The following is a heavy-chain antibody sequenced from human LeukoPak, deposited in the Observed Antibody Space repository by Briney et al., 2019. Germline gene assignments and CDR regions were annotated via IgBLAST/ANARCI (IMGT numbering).Heavy chain of an antibody. Sequence: SETLSLTCTVSGGSISSYYWSWIRQPPGKGLEWIGYIYTSGSTNYNPPLKSRVTISVDTSKNQFSLKLSSVTAADTAVYYCARHKSGYSSSWYDYWGQGTLVTVSS. D-gene: IGHD6-13*01. CDR3: ARHKSGYSSSWYDY. CDR1: GGSISSYY. J-gene: IGHJ4*02. V-gene: IGHV4-4*09. CDR2: IYTSGST.